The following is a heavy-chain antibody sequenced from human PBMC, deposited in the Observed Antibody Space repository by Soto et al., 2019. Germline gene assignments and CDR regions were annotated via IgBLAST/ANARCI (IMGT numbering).Heavy chain of an antibody. CDR3: AKENHDSIAGDL. V-gene: IGHV3-30*18. D-gene: IGHD3-22*01. CDR1: GFTFGNHG. CDR2: ISYDGSKT. J-gene: IGHJ4*02. Sequence: QGQLVESGGGVVQPGRSLRLSCGASGFTFGNHGMHWVRQAPGKGLEWVALISYDGSKTLYLDSVKGRFTISRDNSKNTLYLEMNRLTIEDTAVYYCAKENHDSIAGDLWGQGTLVTVSS.